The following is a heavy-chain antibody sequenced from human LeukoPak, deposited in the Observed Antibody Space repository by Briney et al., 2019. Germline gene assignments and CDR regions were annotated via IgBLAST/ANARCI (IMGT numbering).Heavy chain of an antibody. CDR1: GGSISSGGYS. CDR2: IYHSGST. D-gene: IGHD6-13*01. Sequence: SETLSLTCAVSGGSISSGGYSWSWIRQPPGKGLEWIGYIYHSGSTYYNPSLKSRVTISVDRSKNQFSLKLSSVTAADTAVYYCARSAQYSSSWSWFDPWGQGTLVTVSS. CDR3: ARSAQYSSSWSWFDP. J-gene: IGHJ5*02. V-gene: IGHV4-30-2*01.